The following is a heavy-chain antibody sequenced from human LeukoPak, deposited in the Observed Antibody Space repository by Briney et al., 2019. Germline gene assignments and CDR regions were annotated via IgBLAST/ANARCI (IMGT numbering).Heavy chain of an antibody. Sequence: PSETLSLTCAVYGGSFSGYYWSWIRQSPGKGLEWIGEISHSGSTNYNPSLKSRVTISVDTSKNQFSLKLSSVTAADTAVYYCARVRGSKWVARFDYWGQGTLVTVSS. J-gene: IGHJ4*02. V-gene: IGHV4-34*01. D-gene: IGHD6-19*01. CDR2: ISHSGST. CDR3: ARVRGSKWVARFDY. CDR1: GGSFSGYY.